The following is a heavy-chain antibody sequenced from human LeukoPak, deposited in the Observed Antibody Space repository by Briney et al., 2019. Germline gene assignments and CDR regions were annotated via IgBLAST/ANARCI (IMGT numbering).Heavy chain of an antibody. CDR3: ARPEYYDDAFDI. D-gene: IGHD3-16*01. CDR1: GGTFSSYA. Sequence: ASVKVSCKASGGTFSSYAISWVRQAPGQGLEWMGGIIPIFGTANYAQKFQGRVTITTDESTSTAYMELSSLGSEDTAVYYCARPEYYDDAFDIWGQGTMVTVSS. CDR2: IIPIFGTA. V-gene: IGHV1-69*05. J-gene: IGHJ3*02.